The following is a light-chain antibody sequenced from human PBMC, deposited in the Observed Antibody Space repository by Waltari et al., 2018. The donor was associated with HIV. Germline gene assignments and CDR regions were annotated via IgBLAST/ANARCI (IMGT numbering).Light chain of an antibody. V-gene: IGLV7-43*01. CDR3: LLYYGGLWL. J-gene: IGLJ3*02. Sequence: QTVVTQEPSLTVSPGGTGTRTCSSSTGGVTSGYYPNWFQNKARPAPRALIYSTSNTHSGPPARFSGPVRGSKAALTLSGVQPEDEAEYYCLLYYGGLWLFGGGTKLTVL. CDR1: TGGVTSGYY. CDR2: STS.